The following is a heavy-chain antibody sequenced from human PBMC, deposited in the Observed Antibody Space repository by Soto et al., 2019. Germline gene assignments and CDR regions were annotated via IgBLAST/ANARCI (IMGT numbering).Heavy chain of an antibody. D-gene: IGHD5-18*01. J-gene: IGHJ3*02. V-gene: IGHV3-23*01. CDR3: AKDFGYNYGYDAFDI. Sequence: EVQLLESGGGSVQPGGSRRLSCAASGFTFSSYAMSWVRQAPGKGLEWVSGISGSGGSTYYVDSVKGRFTISRDNSKNMLYLQMNSLRAEDTAVYYCAKDFGYNYGYDAFDIWGQGTMVTVSS. CDR1: GFTFSSYA. CDR2: ISGSGGST.